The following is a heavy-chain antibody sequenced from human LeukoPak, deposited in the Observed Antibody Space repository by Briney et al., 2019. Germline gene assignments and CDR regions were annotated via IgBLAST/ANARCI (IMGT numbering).Heavy chain of an antibody. CDR3: AKYSSTSNNWFDP. J-gene: IGHJ5*02. CDR2: IYYSGST. CDR1: GGSISSYY. Sequence: SETLSLTCTVSGGSISSYYWSWIRQPPGKGLEWIGYIYYSGSTNYNPSLKSRVTISIDTSKNQFSLKLSSVTAADTAVYYCAKYSSTSNNWFDPWGQGTLVTVSS. V-gene: IGHV4-59*01. D-gene: IGHD6-13*01.